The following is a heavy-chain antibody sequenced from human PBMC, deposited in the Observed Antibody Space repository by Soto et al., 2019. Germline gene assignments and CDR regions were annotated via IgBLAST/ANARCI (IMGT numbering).Heavy chain of an antibody. CDR2: IIGSGGSA. D-gene: IGHD3-9*01. V-gene: IGHV3-23*01. CDR3: ARHILITILGYYYGMDV. J-gene: IGHJ6*01. Sequence: EVRLLESGGGLVQPGGPLRLSCAASGFTFSSYAMSWVRQAPGKGLEWVSTIIGSGGSANYADSVKGRFTISRDSSKNTLYLQMNSLRAADTAVYYCARHILITILGYYYGMDVWGQGTTVTVSS. CDR1: GFTFSSYA.